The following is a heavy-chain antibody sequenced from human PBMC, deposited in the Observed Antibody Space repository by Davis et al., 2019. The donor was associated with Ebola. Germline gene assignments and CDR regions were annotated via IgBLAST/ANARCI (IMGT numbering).Heavy chain of an antibody. V-gene: IGHV4-39*07. CDR1: GGSIRSNSYF. CDR2: MYYSGST. CDR3: VRGTAYRPGTFDI. D-gene: IGHD2-21*02. J-gene: IGHJ3*02. Sequence: PGGSLRLSCTVSGGSIRSNSYFWGWIRQPPGKGLEWIGSMYYSGSTYYTPSLKSRVSISVDTSTQQFSLRLSSVIAADTAVYYCVRGTAYRPGTFDIWGQGTLHTVSP.